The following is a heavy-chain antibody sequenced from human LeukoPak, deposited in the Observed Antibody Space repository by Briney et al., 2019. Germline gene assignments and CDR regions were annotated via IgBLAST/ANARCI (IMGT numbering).Heavy chain of an antibody. CDR1: GYTFTGYY. D-gene: IGHD4-23*01. CDR3: ARDRWGTVVWYYYYGMDV. CDR2: ISAYNGNT. V-gene: IGHV1-18*04. Sequence: GASVKVSCKASGYTFTGYYMHWVRQAPGQGLEWMGWISAYNGNTNYAQKLQGRVTVTTDTSTSTAYMELRSLRSDDTAVYYCARDRWGTVVWYYYYGMDVWGQGTTVTVSS. J-gene: IGHJ6*02.